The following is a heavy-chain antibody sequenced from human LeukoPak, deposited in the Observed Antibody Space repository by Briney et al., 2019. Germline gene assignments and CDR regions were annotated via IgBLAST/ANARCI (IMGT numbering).Heavy chain of an antibody. D-gene: IGHD1-7*01. J-gene: IGHJ4*02. Sequence: QTGGSLRLSCAASGFIFSDYWMTWVRQAPGKGLEWVAHIKQDGGEKYFVDSVKGRFTISRDNAKNLVYLQMSSLRAEDTAVYYCARSWNYAFRFDNWGQGTLVTVST. CDR3: ARSWNYAFRFDN. CDR2: IKQDGGEK. V-gene: IGHV3-7*01. CDR1: GFIFSDYW.